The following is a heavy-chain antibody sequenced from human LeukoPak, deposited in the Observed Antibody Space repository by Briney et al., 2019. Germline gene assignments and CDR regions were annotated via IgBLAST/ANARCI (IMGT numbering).Heavy chain of an antibody. CDR2: IYYSGST. J-gene: IGHJ1*01. CDR1: GGSISSSSYY. V-gene: IGHV4-39*01. Sequence: TPSETLSLTCTVSGGSISSSSYYWGWIRQPPGKGLEWIGSIYYSGSTYYNPSLKSRVTISVDTSKNQFSLKLSSVTAADTAVHYCARVKRGGDCYYFQHWGQGTLVTVSS. CDR3: ARVKRGGDCYYFQH. D-gene: IGHD2-21*01.